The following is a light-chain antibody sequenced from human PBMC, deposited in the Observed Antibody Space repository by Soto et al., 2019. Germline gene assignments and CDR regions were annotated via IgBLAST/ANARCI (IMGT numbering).Light chain of an antibody. J-gene: IGLJ1*01. V-gene: IGLV2-23*02. CDR3: CSYAGSSTYV. CDR2: EVS. Sequence: QSALTQPASVSGSPGQSITISCTGTSSDVGSYNLVSWYQLHPGKAPKLMIYEVSKRPSGVSNRFSGSKSGNTASLTISGLQAEDEADYYCCSYAGSSTYVFGTGTKVNVL. CDR1: SSDVGSYNL.